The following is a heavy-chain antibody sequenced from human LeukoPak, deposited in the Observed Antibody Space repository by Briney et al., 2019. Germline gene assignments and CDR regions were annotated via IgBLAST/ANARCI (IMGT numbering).Heavy chain of an antibody. CDR1: GFTFDDYA. Sequence: SGGSLRLSCAASGFTFDDYAMHWVRHAPGKGLEWVSGISWNSGSIGYADSVKGRFTISRDDAKNSLYLQMNSLRAEDTALYYCAKESMAVAGYFDYWGQGTLVTVSS. CDR3: AKESMAVAGYFDY. CDR2: ISWNSGSI. V-gene: IGHV3-9*01. J-gene: IGHJ4*02. D-gene: IGHD6-19*01.